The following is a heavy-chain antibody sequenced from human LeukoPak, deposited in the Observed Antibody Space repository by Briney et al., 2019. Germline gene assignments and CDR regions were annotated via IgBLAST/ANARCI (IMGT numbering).Heavy chain of an antibody. CDR3: ARVPFDYYDSSGPFDY. CDR2: ISSDGSST. CDR1: GFTFSSYW. V-gene: IGHV3-74*01. D-gene: IGHD3-22*01. Sequence: GGSLRLSCAASGFTFSSYWMHWVRQAPGKGLVWVSRISSDGSSTSYADSVKGRFTISRDNAKNTLYLQMNSLRAEDTAVYYCARVPFDYYDSSGPFDYWGQGTLVTVSS. J-gene: IGHJ4*02.